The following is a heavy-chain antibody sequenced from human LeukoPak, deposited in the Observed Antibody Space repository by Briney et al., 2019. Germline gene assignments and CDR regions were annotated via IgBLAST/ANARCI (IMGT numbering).Heavy chain of an antibody. D-gene: IGHD2-21*02. CDR1: GGSISSGGYS. V-gene: IGHV4-30-2*01. CDR3: ARAPYCGGDCYWGYYYGMDV. CDR2: IYHSGST. Sequence: PSETLSLTCAVSGGSISSGGYSWSWIRQPPGKGLEWIGYIYHSGSTYYNPSLKSRVTISEDRSKNQFSLKLSSVTAADTAVYYCARAPYCGGDCYWGYYYGMDVWGQGTTVTVSS. J-gene: IGHJ6*02.